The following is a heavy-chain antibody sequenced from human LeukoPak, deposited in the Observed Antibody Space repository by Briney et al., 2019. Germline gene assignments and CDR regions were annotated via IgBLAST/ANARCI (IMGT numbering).Heavy chain of an antibody. V-gene: IGHV3-74*01. Sequence: PGGSLRLSCAASGFTFSSYWMHWVRQAPGKGLVWVSRINSDGSSTSYADSVKGRFTISRDSAKNTLYLQMTSLRAEDTAVYYCARGAYTSSCFDYWGQGTLVTVSS. CDR1: GFTFSSYW. CDR3: ARGAYTSSCFDY. CDR2: INSDGSST. J-gene: IGHJ4*02. D-gene: IGHD6-13*01.